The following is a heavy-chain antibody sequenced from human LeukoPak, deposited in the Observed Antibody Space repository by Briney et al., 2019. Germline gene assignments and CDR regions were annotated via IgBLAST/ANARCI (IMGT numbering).Heavy chain of an antibody. Sequence: PGGSLRLSCAASGFTFSSYAMSWVRQAPGKGLEWVSAIGGSGGSTYYVDSVKGRFTISRDNSKNTLYRQMNSLRAEDTAVYYCAKLGYYDSSGYPNFDYWGQGTLVTVSS. V-gene: IGHV3-23*01. CDR3: AKLGYYDSSGYPNFDY. J-gene: IGHJ4*02. D-gene: IGHD3-22*01. CDR1: GFTFSSYA. CDR2: IGGSGGST.